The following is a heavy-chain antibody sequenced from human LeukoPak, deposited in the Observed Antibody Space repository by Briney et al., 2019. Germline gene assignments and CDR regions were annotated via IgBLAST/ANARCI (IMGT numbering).Heavy chain of an antibody. CDR2: IYHSGST. CDR1: GYSISSGYY. Sequence: SETLSLTCTVSGYSISSGYYWGWIRQPPGKGLEWIGSIYHSGSTYYNPSLKSRVTISVDTSKNQFSLKLSSVTAADTAVYYCASSALGSGSYWDLDYWGQGTLVTVSS. CDR3: ASSALGSGSYWDLDY. D-gene: IGHD1-26*01. J-gene: IGHJ4*02. V-gene: IGHV4-38-2*02.